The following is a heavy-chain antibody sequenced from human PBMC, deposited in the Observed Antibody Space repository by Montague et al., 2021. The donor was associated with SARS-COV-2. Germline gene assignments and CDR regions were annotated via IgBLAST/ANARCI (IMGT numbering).Heavy chain of an antibody. V-gene: IGHV3-21*01. CDR1: GFTFSRNS. D-gene: IGHD3-16*01. Sequence: SLRLSCATSGFTFSRNSMNWVRQAPGKGLEWVSTISSDTLHTFYAESVKGRFTISRDNAKNELYLQMYSLRAEDMAVYYCARGGEIDVWAPFGHWGQGTLVTVSS. CDR2: ISSDTLHT. CDR3: ARGGEIDVWAPFGH. J-gene: IGHJ4*02.